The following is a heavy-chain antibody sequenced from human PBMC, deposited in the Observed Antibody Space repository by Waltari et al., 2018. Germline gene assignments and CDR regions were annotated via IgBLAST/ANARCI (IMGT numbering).Heavy chain of an antibody. Sequence: QLQLQESGPGLVKPSATLSLSCRVSGDSISSINSYWGWIRQPPGKGLEWIASVYYSGTTYYNPSLKSRVTISADTSRNQFYLRLTSVTATDTAVYYCARSSAGMPRWLGDYWGQGILVTVSS. D-gene: IGHD5-12*01. V-gene: IGHV4-39*01. J-gene: IGHJ4*02. CDR2: VYYSGTT. CDR3: ARSSAGMPRWLGDY. CDR1: GDSISSINSY.